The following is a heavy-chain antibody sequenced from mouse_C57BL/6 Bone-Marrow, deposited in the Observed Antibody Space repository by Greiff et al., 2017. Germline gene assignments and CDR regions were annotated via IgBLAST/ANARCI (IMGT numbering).Heavy chain of an antibody. V-gene: IGHV5-9-1*02. Sequence: DVHLVESGAGLVKPGGSLKLSCAASGFTFSSYAMSWVRQTPEKRLEWVAYISSGGDYIYYADTVKGRFTISRDNARNTLYLQMSSLKSEDTAMYYCTSEGIIAWFAYWGQGTLVTVSA. CDR2: ISSGGDYI. CDR1: GFTFSSYA. CDR3: TSEGIIAWFAY. J-gene: IGHJ3*01.